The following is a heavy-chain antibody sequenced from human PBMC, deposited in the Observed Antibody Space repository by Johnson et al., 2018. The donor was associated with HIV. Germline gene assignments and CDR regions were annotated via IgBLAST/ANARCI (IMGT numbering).Heavy chain of an antibody. CDR3: AKYMVCGADCYQISITMPVGGAFDI. D-gene: IGHD2-21*02. V-gene: IGHV3-23*04. Sequence: VQLVESGGGLVQPGGSLRLSCAASGFTFSTYAMSWVRQAPGKGLEWVSAISGSGGSTYYAASAKGRFTTSRDNAKNSLYLQMSRLRPEDTALYYFAKYMVCGADCYQISITMPVGGAFDIWGQGTMVTVSS. CDR2: ISGSGGST. J-gene: IGHJ3*02. CDR1: GFTFSTYA.